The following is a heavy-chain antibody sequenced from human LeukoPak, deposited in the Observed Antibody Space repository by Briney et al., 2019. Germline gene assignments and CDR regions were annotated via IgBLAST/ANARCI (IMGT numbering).Heavy chain of an antibody. Sequence: ASVKVSCKASGYTFTSYYMHWVRQAPGQGLEWMGIINPSGGSTSYAQKFQGRVTMTRDTSTSTVYMELSSLRSEDTAVYYCARSKVNDRIRFLEWSVIGVPFDYWGQGTLVTVSS. CDR2: INPSGGST. J-gene: IGHJ4*02. D-gene: IGHD3-3*01. CDR3: ARSKVNDRIRFLEWSVIGVPFDY. CDR1: GYTFTSYY. V-gene: IGHV1-46*01.